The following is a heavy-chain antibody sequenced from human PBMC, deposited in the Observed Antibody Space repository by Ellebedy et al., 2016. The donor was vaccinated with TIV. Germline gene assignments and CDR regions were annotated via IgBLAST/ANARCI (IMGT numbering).Heavy chain of an antibody. Sequence: GGSLRLSCAASGFTFSTYWMTWVRQAPGKGLEWVASINQDGSVKNYVDSVKGRFTISRDNAKNSMYLQMNSLRVEDTAVYYCARDGNRRADCWGQGTLVTVSS. CDR1: GFTFSTYW. D-gene: IGHD1-26*01. CDR2: INQDGSVK. J-gene: IGHJ4*02. V-gene: IGHV3-7*03. CDR3: ARDGNRRADC.